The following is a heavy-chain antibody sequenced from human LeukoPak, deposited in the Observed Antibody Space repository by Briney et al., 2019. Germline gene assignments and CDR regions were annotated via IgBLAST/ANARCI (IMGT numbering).Heavy chain of an antibody. Sequence: PSETLSLTCTVSGDSISSYYWSCIRQPPGKGLEWIGYIYYSGSTNYNPSLKSRVTISVDTSQNQLSLKLSSVTAADTAVYYCAREGSGWYYFDYWGQGTLLTVSS. D-gene: IGHD6-19*01. V-gene: IGHV4-59*01. CDR3: AREGSGWYYFDY. CDR1: GDSISSYY. CDR2: IYYSGST. J-gene: IGHJ4*02.